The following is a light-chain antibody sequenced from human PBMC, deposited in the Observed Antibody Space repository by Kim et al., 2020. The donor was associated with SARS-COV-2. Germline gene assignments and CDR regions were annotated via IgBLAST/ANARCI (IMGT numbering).Light chain of an antibody. J-gene: IGKJ4*01. CDR3: QQYGASPLT. CDR1: QSISRDY. V-gene: IGKV3-20*01. Sequence: EIVLTQSPGTLSLSTGERATLFCRASQSISRDYLTWYQQKPGQAPRLLIYGASTRATGIPDRFSGSGSGTDFTLTISRLDPEDFAVYYCQQYGASPLTFGGGTKVDIK. CDR2: GAS.